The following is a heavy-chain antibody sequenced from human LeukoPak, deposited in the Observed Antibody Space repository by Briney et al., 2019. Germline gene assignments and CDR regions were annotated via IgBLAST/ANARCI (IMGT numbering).Heavy chain of an antibody. J-gene: IGHJ3*02. CDR2: INSDGSST. CDR3: ARVGGVIVNDDAFDI. V-gene: IGHV3-74*01. Sequence: GGSLRLSCAASGFTFSSHWMHWVRQAPGKGLVWVSRINSDGSSTSYADSVKGRFTISRDNAKNSLYLQMNSLRAEDTAVYYCARVGGVIVNDDAFDIWGQGTMVTVSS. D-gene: IGHD3-16*02. CDR1: GFTFSSHW.